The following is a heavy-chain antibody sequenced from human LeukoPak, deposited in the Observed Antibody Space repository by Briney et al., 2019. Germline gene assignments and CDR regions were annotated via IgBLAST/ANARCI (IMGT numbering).Heavy chain of an antibody. D-gene: IGHD3-22*01. CDR3: AKDYGNYYEIGGLDR. Sequence: GGSLRLSCAASGFTFKSYAMHWVRQAQGKGLEWVAVIHYDGSNKYYVDSVKGRFTISRDNSKNTVHLQMNSLRSEDTAVYYCAKDYGNYYEIGGLDRWGQGTLVTASS. CDR2: IHYDGSNK. CDR1: GFTFKSYA. J-gene: IGHJ5*02. V-gene: IGHV3-30*02.